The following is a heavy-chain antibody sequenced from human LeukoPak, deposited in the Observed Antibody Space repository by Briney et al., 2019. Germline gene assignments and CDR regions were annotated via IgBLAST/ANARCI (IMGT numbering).Heavy chain of an antibody. CDR2: IYDNGNT. CDR3: ATGETGSTLGGY. V-gene: IGHV4-59*01. D-gene: IGHD1-1*01. Sequence: SETQSLTCTVSGGPLSAYYWTWIRQPPGKGLDWIGYIYDNGNTNYNPSLKSRVTISVDTSKNQFSLKLTSVTAADTAVYYCATGETGSTLGGYWGQGALVTVSS. J-gene: IGHJ4*02. CDR1: GGPLSAYY.